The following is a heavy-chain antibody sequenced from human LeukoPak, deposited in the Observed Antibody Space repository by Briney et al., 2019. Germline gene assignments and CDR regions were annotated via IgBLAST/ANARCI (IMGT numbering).Heavy chain of an antibody. CDR2: IGGSGGST. V-gene: IGHV3-23*01. D-gene: IGHD2-2*01. CDR1: GFTFSSYA. J-gene: IGHJ4*02. CDR3: AKDRAVVVPAALDC. Sequence: PGGSLRLSCAASGFTFSSYAMSWVRQAPGKGLEWVSAIGGSGGSTYYAYSVKRRFSSSRDNSKNTLYMQMNSLRAEDTAVYYCAKDRAVVVPAALDCWGQGTLVAVSS.